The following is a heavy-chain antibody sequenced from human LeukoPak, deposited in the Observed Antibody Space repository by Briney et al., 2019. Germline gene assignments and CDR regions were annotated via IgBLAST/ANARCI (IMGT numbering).Heavy chain of an antibody. D-gene: IGHD3-10*02. CDR1: GFTFSSYW. CDR3: AELGITMIGGV. CDR2: IDNYGSSP. Sequence: GGSLRLSCAASGFTFSSYWMHWVRQAPGKGLVWVSRIDNYGSSPSYADSVKGRFTISRDNAKNSLYLQMNSLRAEDTAVYYCAELGITMIGGVWGKGTTVTISS. J-gene: IGHJ6*04. V-gene: IGHV3-74*01.